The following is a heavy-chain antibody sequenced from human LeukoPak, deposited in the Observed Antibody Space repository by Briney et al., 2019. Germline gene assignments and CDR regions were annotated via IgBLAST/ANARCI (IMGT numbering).Heavy chain of an antibody. J-gene: IGHJ4*02. CDR2: ISAYNGNT. V-gene: IGHV1-18*01. CDR1: GYTFTSYG. D-gene: IGHD6-19*01. Sequence: ASVKVSCKASGYTFTSYGISWVRQAPGQGLEWMGWISAYNGNTNYAQKLQGRVTMTTDTSTSTAYMELRSLRSDDTAVYYCARDNPRIAVAGILNYWGQGTLVTVSS. CDR3: ARDNPRIAVAGILNY.